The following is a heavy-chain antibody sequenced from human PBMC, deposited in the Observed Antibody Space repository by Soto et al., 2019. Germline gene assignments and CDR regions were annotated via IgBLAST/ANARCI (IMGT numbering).Heavy chain of an antibody. CDR2: MNPNSGNT. V-gene: IGHV1-8*01. D-gene: IGHD2-15*01. J-gene: IGHJ4*02. CDR1: GYTFTSYD. Sequence: QVQLVQSGAEVKKPGASVKVSCKASGYTFTSYDINWVRQATGQGLEWMGWMNPNSGNTGYAQKFQGRVTMTRNTSISTAYMELSSLRSEDTAVYYCARGSFDPIVVVVAAKMGYFDYWGQGTLVTVSS. CDR3: ARGSFDPIVVVVAAKMGYFDY.